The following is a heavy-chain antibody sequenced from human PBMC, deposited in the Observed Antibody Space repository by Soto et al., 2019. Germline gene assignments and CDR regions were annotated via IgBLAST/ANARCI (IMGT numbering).Heavy chain of an antibody. D-gene: IGHD4-17*01. V-gene: IGHV1-3*01. J-gene: IGHJ6*02. CDR3: ANNGDYYHYGMDV. Sequence: QVQLVQSGAEVKKPGASVKVSCKASGYTFSNYATHWVRQAPGQRLEWMGWINAGNGKTKYSQNFQGRVTITRDTSASTAYMELSSLRSEDTAVYYCANNGDYYHYGMDVWGQGTTVTVSS. CDR1: GYTFSNYA. CDR2: INAGNGKT.